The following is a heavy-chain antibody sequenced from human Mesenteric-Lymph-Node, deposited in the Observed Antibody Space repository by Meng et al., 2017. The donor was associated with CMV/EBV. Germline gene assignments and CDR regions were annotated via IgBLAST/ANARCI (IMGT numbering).Heavy chain of an antibody. J-gene: IGHJ4*02. D-gene: IGHD1-26*01. CDR3: AKVRSYFGFDY. CDR2: IYSGTSST. Sequence: GGSLRLSCSASGFTFSSYAMSWVRQAPGKGLEWVSVIYSGTSSTYYADSVKGRFTISRDNSRNTVYLQMNSLRAEDTAVYYCAKVRSYFGFDYWGQGTLVTVSS. V-gene: IGHV3-23*03. CDR1: GFTFSSYA.